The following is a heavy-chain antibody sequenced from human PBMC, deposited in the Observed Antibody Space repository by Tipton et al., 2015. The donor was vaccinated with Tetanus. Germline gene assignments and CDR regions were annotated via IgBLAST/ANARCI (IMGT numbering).Heavy chain of an antibody. D-gene: IGHD3-16*01. CDR2: ISGSGRTT. J-gene: IGHJ6*02. V-gene: IGHV3-11*01. CDR3: ARDRGTPEGGAVTTDIKFYYYGMDV. CDR1: GFSFRNYY. Sequence: AASGFSFRNYYMSWVRQAPGKGLECVSYISGSGRTTSYADSVKGRFTISRDNAKNSLYLQVNSLRVEDTAVYYCARDRGTPEGGAVTTDIKFYYYGMDVWGQGTTVTVSS.